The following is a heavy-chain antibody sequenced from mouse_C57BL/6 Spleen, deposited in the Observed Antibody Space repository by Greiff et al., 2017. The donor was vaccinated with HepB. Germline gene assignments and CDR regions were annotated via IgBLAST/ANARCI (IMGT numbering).Heavy chain of an antibody. CDR3: VRSITTAGAY. CDR1: GFTFNTYA. V-gene: IGHV10-3*01. CDR2: IRSKSSNTAT. D-gene: IGHD1-1*01. J-gene: IGHJ3*01. Sequence: EVQLVESGGGLVQPKGSLKLSCAASGFTFNTYAMHWVRQAPGKGLEWVARIRSKSSNTATYYADSVKDRFTISRDDSQSMLYLQMNNLKTEDTAMYYCVRSITTAGAYWGQGTLVTVSA.